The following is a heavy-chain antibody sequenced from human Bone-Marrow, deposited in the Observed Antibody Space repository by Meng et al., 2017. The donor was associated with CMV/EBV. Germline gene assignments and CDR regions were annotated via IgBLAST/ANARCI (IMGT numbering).Heavy chain of an antibody. Sequence: ASVKVSCKASGYTFISYYMYWVRQAPGQGLEWMGIINPTSGSTTYAQKFQGRVTMTRDTSINTAYMELTSLRSDDTAVCYCARNPSHTGWFDPWGQGTLVTVSS. D-gene: IGHD2-8*02. CDR1: GYTFISYY. CDR2: INPTSGST. V-gene: IGHV1-46*01. CDR3: ARNPSHTGWFDP. J-gene: IGHJ5*02.